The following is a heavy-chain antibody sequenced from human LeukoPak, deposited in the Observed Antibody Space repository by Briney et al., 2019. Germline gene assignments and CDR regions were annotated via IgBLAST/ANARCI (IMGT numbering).Heavy chain of an antibody. CDR2: IWYDGSNK. D-gene: IGHD3-22*01. J-gene: IGHJ4*02. CDR3: ARGVDYYENSGTIDY. Sequence: GGSLRLSCAASGFTFSSYGMHWVRQAPGKGLEWVAVIWYDGSNKYYADSVKGRFTVSRDNSKNTLYLQMNSLRAEDTAVYYCARGVDYYENSGTIDYWGQGTLVTVSS. V-gene: IGHV3-33*01. CDR1: GFTFSSYG.